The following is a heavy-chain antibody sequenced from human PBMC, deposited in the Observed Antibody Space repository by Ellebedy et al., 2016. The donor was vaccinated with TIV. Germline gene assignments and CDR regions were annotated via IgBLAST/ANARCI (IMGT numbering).Heavy chain of an antibody. CDR3: ARDFDAATGM. Sequence: GESLKISCAASGFTFSSYWMHWVRQAPEKGLVWVSRINSDGSSRGYADSVKGRFTISRDNAKNTLYLQMNSLRAEDTAVYYCARDFDAATGMWGQGTLVTVSS. D-gene: IGHD6-13*01. CDR2: INSDGSSR. V-gene: IGHV3-74*01. J-gene: IGHJ4*02. CDR1: GFTFSSYW.